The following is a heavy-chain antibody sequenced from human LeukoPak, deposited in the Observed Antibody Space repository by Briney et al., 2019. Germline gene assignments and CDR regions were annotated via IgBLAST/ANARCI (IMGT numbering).Heavy chain of an antibody. CDR3: STTYYYDSSEGY. CDR2: IKSKSDGGTT. D-gene: IGHD3-22*01. CDR1: GFTFSNAW. J-gene: IGHJ4*02. V-gene: IGHV3-15*07. Sequence: PGGSLRLSCAASGFTFSNAWMNWVRQAPGKGLEWVGRIKSKSDGGTTDYAAPVKGRFTISRDDSKNTLYLQMNSLKTQDTAVYYCSTTYYYDSSEGYWGQGTLVTVSS.